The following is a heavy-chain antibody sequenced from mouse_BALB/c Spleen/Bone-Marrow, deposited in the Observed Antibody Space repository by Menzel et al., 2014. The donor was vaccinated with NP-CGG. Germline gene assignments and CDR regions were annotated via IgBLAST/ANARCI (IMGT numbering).Heavy chain of an antibody. V-gene: IGHV14-3*02. J-gene: IGHJ1*01. D-gene: IGHD2-4*01. Sequence: VQLQQSGAELVKPGASVKLSCTASGFNIKDTYMHWVKQRPEQGLEWIGRIDPANGNTKYDPKFQGKATITADTSSNTAYLQLSSLTSEDTAVYYCATMITDWYFDVRAAGTTVTVPS. CDR3: ATMITDWYFDV. CDR1: GFNIKDTY. CDR2: IDPANGNT.